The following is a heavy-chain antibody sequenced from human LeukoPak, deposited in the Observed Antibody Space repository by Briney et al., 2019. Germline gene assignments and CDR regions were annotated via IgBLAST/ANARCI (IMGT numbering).Heavy chain of an antibody. Sequence: GGSLRLSCAASGFTFSSYSMNWVRQAPGKGLEWVSSISSSSSYIYYADSVKGRFTISRDNAKNSLYLQMNSLRAEDTAVYYCAREGGLRTYYFDYWGQGTLVTVSS. CDR3: AREGGLRTYYFDY. D-gene: IGHD4-17*01. CDR1: GFTFSSYS. CDR2: ISSSSSYI. J-gene: IGHJ4*02. V-gene: IGHV3-21*01.